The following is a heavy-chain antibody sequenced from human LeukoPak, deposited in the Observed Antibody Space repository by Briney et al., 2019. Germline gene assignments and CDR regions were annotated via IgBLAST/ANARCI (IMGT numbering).Heavy chain of an antibody. CDR2: ISVYNGNT. CDR1: GYTFHTYG. J-gene: IGHJ5*02. V-gene: IGHV1-18*01. Sequence: ASVKVSCKASGYTFHTYGISWVRQAPGQGLEWMGWISVYNGNTDYAQNLQGRVTLTTDTSTSTAYMELRSLRSDDTAVYFCARASSWGDWFDPWGQGTLVTVSS. CDR3: ARASSWGDWFDP. D-gene: IGHD3-16*01.